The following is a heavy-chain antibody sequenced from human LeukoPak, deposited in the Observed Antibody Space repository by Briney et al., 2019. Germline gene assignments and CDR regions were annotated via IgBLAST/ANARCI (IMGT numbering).Heavy chain of an antibody. CDR1: GGSISSYY. D-gene: IGHD6-6*01. J-gene: IGHJ6*02. CDR3: AASSYYYYYYGMDV. CDR2: VYYSGST. V-gene: IGHV4-59*01. Sequence: SETLSLTCTVSGGSISSYYWSWIRQPLGKGLEWIGYVYYSGSTNYSPSLKSRVTISADTSQNQFSLKLSSVTAADTAVYYCAASSYYYYYYGMDVWGQGTTVTVSS.